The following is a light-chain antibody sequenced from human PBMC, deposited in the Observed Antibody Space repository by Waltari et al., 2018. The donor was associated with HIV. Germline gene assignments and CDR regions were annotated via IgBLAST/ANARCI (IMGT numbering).Light chain of an antibody. CDR1: QNIANNY. V-gene: IGKV3-20*01. J-gene: IGKJ3*01. CDR2: AAS. CDR3: QQWGT. Sequence: EIVLTQSPGTMSLSPGEGATLSRRASQNIANNYLAWYQQKPGQAPRLLIYAASSRATGIPDRFSGSGSGTDFTLTISRLEPEDFAVYYCQQWGTFGPGTKVDIK.